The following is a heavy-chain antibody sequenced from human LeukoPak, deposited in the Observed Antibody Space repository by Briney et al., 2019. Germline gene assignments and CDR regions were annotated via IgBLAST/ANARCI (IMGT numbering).Heavy chain of an antibody. Sequence: ASVKASCKASANTLGYYIHWVRQAPGQGLEWMGWINPNSGGTNYAQKFQGRVTMTRDTSISTAFMELSRLRSDDTAVYYCARDLSITMVRAPFYWGPGTPVTVSS. CDR1: ANTLGYY. J-gene: IGHJ4*02. CDR2: INPNSGGT. D-gene: IGHD3-10*01. V-gene: IGHV1-2*02. CDR3: ARDLSITMVRAPFY.